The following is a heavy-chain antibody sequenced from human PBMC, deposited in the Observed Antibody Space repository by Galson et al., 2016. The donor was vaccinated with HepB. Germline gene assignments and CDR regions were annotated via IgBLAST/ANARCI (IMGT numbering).Heavy chain of an antibody. CDR3: ARSGIIRVNWFDD. Sequence: SVKVSCTTSGYTFIGHCIAWVRPAPGQGLEWMGYISPYNGNTDYAQYFQGRITMTTDASTSTSYMEVRSLKSADTAVYYCARSGIIRVNWFDDWGQGTLVIVSS. V-gene: IGHV1-18*01. CDR2: ISPYNGNT. CDR1: GYTFIGHC. J-gene: IGHJ5*02. D-gene: IGHD3-10*01.